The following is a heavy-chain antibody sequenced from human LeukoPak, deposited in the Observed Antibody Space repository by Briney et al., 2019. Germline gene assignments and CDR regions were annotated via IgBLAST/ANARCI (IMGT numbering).Heavy chain of an antibody. V-gene: IGHV1-18*01. CDR3: ARARTMSQLYYFDY. D-gene: IGHD3-22*01. Sequence: VASVKVSCKASGGTFSSYAISWVRQAPGQGLEWMGWISAYNGNTNYAQKLQGRVTMTTDTSTSTAYMELRSLRSDDTAVYYCARARTMSQLYYFDYWGQGTLVTVSS. J-gene: IGHJ4*02. CDR2: ISAYNGNT. CDR1: GGTFSSYA.